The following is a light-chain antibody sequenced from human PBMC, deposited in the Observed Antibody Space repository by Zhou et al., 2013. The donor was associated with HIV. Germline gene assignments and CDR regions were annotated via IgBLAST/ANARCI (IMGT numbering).Light chain of an antibody. CDR1: QSINDW. V-gene: IGKV1-5*03. Sequence: DIQMTQSPSTLSASVGDRVTITCRASQSINDWLAWYQQKPGKAPKLLIYKASSLESGVPSRFSGSGSGTEFTLTISSLQPDDFATYYCQQCLRYPFTFGPGTKWISN. J-gene: IGKJ3*01. CDR3: QQCLRYPFT. CDR2: KAS.